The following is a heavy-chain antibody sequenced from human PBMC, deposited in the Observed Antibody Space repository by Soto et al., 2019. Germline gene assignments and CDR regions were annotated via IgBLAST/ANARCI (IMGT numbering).Heavy chain of an antibody. CDR2: IYYSGST. V-gene: IGHV4-59*01. D-gene: IGHD5-18*01. CDR3: ASGRGYSYGSFDY. Sequence: SETLSLTCTVSGGSISNYYWSWIRQPPGKGLEWIGYIYYSGSTNYNPSLKSRVTISVDTSKNQFSLKLSSVTAADTAVYFCASGRGYSYGSFDYWGQGTLVTVSS. CDR1: GGSISNYY. J-gene: IGHJ4*02.